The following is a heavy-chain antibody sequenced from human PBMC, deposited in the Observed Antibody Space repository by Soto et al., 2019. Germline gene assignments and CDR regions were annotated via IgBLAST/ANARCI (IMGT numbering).Heavy chain of an antibody. D-gene: IGHD2-15*01. J-gene: IGHJ3*02. CDR2: IYYSGST. V-gene: IGHV4-31*03. Sequence: QVQLQESGPGLVKPSQTLSLTCTVSGGSISSGGYYWSWIRQHPGKGLEWIGYIYYSGSTYYNPSLETRVTIPVDTSKNQSSLKLSSVTAADTAVYYCARGEGYCSGGSCYGDAFDIWGQGTMVTFSS. CDR3: ARGEGYCSGGSCYGDAFDI. CDR1: GGSISSGGYY.